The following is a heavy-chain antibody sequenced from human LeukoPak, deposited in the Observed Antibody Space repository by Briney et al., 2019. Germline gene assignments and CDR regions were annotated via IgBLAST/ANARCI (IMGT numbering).Heavy chain of an antibody. Sequence: GGTLRLSCAASGFTFSSYGMSWVRQAPGKGLEWVSAISGSGGSTYYADSVKGRFTISRDNSKNTLYLQMNSLRAEDTAVYYCAKDRRGSGWSRAFDYWGQGTLVTVSS. J-gene: IGHJ4*02. V-gene: IGHV3-23*01. CDR2: ISGSGGST. D-gene: IGHD6-19*01. CDR3: AKDRRGSGWSRAFDY. CDR1: GFTFSSYG.